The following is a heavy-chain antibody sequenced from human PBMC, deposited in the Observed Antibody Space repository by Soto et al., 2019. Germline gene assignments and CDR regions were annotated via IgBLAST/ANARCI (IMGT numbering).Heavy chain of an antibody. CDR1: GGSISSGGYY. V-gene: IGHV4-39*07. CDR2: VDHSGST. J-gene: IGHJ5*02. CDR3: ARGRNYYGSGSYCWFEP. D-gene: IGHD3-10*01. Sequence: SETLSLTCTVSGGSISSGGYYWSWIRQPPGKGLEWIGEVDHSGSTNYNPSLKSRVTMSVDTSKKQFSLNLSSVTAADTAVYYCARGRNYYGSGSYCWFEPWGQGTLVTVSS.